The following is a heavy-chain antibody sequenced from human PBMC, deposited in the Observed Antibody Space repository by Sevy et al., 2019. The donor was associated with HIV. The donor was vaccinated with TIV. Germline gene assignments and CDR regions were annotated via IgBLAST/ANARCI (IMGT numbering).Heavy chain of an antibody. CDR3: AKIPGSSWPQGGFDI. CDR2: ISASGVNT. Sequence: GGSLRLSCEASGFTLSNFAMSWVRQAAGKGLEWVSTISASGVNTYYTDSGKGRFTISRDNSKNTLCLQMNSLRAEDTALYYCAKIPGSSWPQGGFDIWGQGTMVTVSS. J-gene: IGHJ3*02. V-gene: IGHV3-23*01. CDR1: GFTLSNFA. D-gene: IGHD6-13*01.